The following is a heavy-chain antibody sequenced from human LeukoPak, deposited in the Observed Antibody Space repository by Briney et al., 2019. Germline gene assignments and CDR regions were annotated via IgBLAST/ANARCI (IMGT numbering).Heavy chain of an antibody. CDR3: TRVIVATKDY. V-gene: IGHV3-49*04. D-gene: IGHD5-12*01. Sequence: GRSLRHSCTGPGFTFGDYAMYWVRQALRKGLERVGFIRSKNYGGRTEYAASVKGRSTISRDDSRSIAYLQMNSLKTEDTAVYYCTRVIVATKDYWGQGTLVTVSS. CDR2: IRSKNYGGRT. CDR1: GFTFGDYA. J-gene: IGHJ4*02.